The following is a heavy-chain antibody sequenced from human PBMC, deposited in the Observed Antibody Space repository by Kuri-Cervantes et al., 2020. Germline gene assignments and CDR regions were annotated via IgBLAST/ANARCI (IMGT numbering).Heavy chain of an antibody. CDR2: ISGSGGST. CDR1: GFTFSSYA. CDR3: AREDGLGDYMDV. Sequence: GESLKISCAASGFTFSSYAMSWVRQAPGKGLEWVSAISGSGGSTYYADSVKGRFTISRDNSKNTLYLQMNSLRAEDTAVYYCAREDGLGDYMDVWGKGTTVTVSS. J-gene: IGHJ6*03. V-gene: IGHV3-23*01. D-gene: IGHD3-16*01.